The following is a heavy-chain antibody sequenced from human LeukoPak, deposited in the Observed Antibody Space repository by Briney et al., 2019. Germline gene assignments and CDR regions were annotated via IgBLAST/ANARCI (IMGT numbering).Heavy chain of an antibody. CDR1: GFIFSDSW. CDR2: IEKNGSGK. V-gene: IGHV3-7*03. D-gene: IGHD2-15*01. J-gene: IGHJ5*02. CDR3: TTDRWYSADH. Sequence: PGGSLRLSCTVSGFIFSDSWMAWIRQAPGKGLEWAAIIEKNGSGKNYVDSVKGRFIISRDNAKNSLFLQMDSLKAEDTAIYYCTTDRWYSADHWGQGTLVTVSS.